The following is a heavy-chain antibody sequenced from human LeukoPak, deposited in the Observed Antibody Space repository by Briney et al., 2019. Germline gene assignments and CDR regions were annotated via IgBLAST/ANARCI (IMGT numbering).Heavy chain of an antibody. V-gene: IGHV3-20*04. CDR3: ARGYCSSTRCYTFDY. D-gene: IGHD2-2*02. J-gene: IGHJ4*01. CDR2: INWNGGST. Sequence: GGSLRLSCAASGFTFDDYGMSWVRQAPGKGLELVSGINWNGGSTGYADSVKGRFTISRDNAKNSLYLQMNSLRAENTAVYYCARGYCSSTRCYTFDYWGKGTLVTVSS. CDR1: GFTFDDYG.